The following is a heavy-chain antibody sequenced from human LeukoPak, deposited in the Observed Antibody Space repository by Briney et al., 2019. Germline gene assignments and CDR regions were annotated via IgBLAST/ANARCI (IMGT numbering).Heavy chain of an antibody. D-gene: IGHD3-22*01. Sequence: SGGSLRLSCAASGFTFSSYAMSWVRQAPGKGLEWVSAISGSGGSTYYADSVKGRFTISRDNSKNTLYLQMNSLRAEDTAVYYCATLANYYDSSGYDYWGQGTLVTVSS. CDR1: GFTFSSYA. V-gene: IGHV3-23*01. CDR2: ISGSGGST. CDR3: ATLANYYDSSGYDY. J-gene: IGHJ4*02.